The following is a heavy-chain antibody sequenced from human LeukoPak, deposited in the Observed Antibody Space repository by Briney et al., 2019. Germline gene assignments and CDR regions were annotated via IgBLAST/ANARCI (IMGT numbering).Heavy chain of an antibody. J-gene: IGHJ6*02. CDR1: GFTFSSYW. D-gene: IGHD1-26*01. CDR3: ANSPTSTATTFYGMDV. V-gene: IGHV3-74*01. CDR2: INGDGSDT. Sequence: GGSLRLSCAASGFTFSSYWMHWVRQVPGKGLLYVSRINGDGSDTAYADSVKGRFTISRDNAKNTLYLQMNSLRAEDTAVYYCANSPTSTATTFYGMDVWGRGTTVTVSS.